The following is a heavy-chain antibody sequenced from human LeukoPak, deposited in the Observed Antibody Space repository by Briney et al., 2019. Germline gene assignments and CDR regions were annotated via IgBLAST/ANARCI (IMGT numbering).Heavy chain of an antibody. CDR3: ARQDYGEGGFDY. Sequence: SETLSLTCTVSGGSISSSSYYWGWIRQPPGKGLEWIGSIYYSGSTYYNPSLKSRVTISVDTSKNQFSLKLSSVTAADTAVYYCARQDYGEGGFDYWGQGTLVTVSS. CDR2: IYYSGST. J-gene: IGHJ4*02. D-gene: IGHD4-17*01. V-gene: IGHV4-39*01. CDR1: GGSISSSSYY.